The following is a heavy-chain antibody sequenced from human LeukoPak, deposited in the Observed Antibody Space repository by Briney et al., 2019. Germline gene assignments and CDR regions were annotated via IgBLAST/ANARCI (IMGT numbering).Heavy chain of an antibody. Sequence: GGSLRLSCAASGFTFSGYDMNWVRQAPGKGREWVSFITRSSGTIYYADSVKGRFTVSRDNAESSLYLQMNSLRDEDTAVYSCVRDKLGGAFDVWGHGTMVTVSS. CDR3: VRDKLGGAFDV. V-gene: IGHV3-48*02. CDR2: ITRSSGTI. D-gene: IGHD1-7*01. CDR1: GFTFSGYD. J-gene: IGHJ3*01.